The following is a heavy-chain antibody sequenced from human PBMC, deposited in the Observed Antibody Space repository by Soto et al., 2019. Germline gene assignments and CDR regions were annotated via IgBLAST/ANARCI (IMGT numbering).Heavy chain of an antibody. J-gene: IGHJ3*02. CDR1: GYTFTGYY. Sequence: GASVKVSCKASGYTFTGYYMHWVRQAPGQGLEWMGWINPNSGGTNYAQKFQGWVTMTRDTSISTAYMELSRLRSDDTAVYYCARDSDRSGHTLAFDIWGQGTMVTVSS. CDR2: INPNSGGT. CDR3: ARDSDRSGHTLAFDI. D-gene: IGHD3-3*01. V-gene: IGHV1-2*04.